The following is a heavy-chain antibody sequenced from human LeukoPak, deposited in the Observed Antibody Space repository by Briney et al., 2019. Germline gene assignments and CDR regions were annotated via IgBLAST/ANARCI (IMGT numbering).Heavy chain of an antibody. CDR1: GGSISSDY. CDR3: ARTAGYSYGNFDY. CDR2: IYYSEST. D-gene: IGHD5-18*01. V-gene: IGHV4-59*01. J-gene: IGHJ4*02. Sequence: SETLSLTCTVSGGSISSDYWSWIRQPPGKGLECIGYIYYSESTNYNPSLESRVTISVDTSKNQFSLKLSSVTAADTAVYYCARTAGYSYGNFDYWGQGTLVTVSS.